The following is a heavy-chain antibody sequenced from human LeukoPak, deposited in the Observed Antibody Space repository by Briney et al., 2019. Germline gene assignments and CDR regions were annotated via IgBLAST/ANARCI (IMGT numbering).Heavy chain of an antibody. Sequence: NTSETLSLTCTVSGGSISSYYWSWIRRPPGKGLEWIGCIYYSGSTNYNPSLKSRVTISVDTSKNQFSLKLSSVTAADTAVYYCATISGPRGDYWGQGTLVTVSS. CDR2: IYYSGST. CDR3: ATISGPRGDY. D-gene: IGHD3-10*01. CDR1: GGSISSYY. J-gene: IGHJ4*02. V-gene: IGHV4-59*01.